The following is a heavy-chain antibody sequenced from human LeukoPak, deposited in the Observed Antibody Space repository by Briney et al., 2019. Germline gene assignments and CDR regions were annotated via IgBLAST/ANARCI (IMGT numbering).Heavy chain of an antibody. D-gene: IGHD3-3*01. J-gene: IGHJ6*03. CDR3: AREGYDFWGVYMDV. V-gene: IGHV3-48*01. Sequence: GGSLRLSCAASGFTFSSYSMNWVRQAPGKGLEWVSYISSSSSTIYYADSVKGRFTISRDNAKNSLYLQMNSLRAEDTAMYYCAREGYDFWGVYMDVWGKGTTVTVSS. CDR1: GFTFSSYS. CDR2: ISSSSSTI.